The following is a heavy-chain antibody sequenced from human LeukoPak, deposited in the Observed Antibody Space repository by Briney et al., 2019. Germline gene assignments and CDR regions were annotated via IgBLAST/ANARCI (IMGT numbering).Heavy chain of an antibody. J-gene: IGHJ5*02. D-gene: IGHD2-2*01. CDR1: GDSFSRYY. Sequence: SSETLSLTCTVSGDSFSRYYWSWIRQPPGRGLEWIGYIYYTGGTDYNPSLKSRVTISWDTSKNQFSLKLRSVTAADTAVYYCARALYCSSTSCLTGFDPWGQGTLVTVSS. CDR3: ARALYCSSTSCLTGFDP. CDR2: IYYTGGT. V-gene: IGHV4-59*08.